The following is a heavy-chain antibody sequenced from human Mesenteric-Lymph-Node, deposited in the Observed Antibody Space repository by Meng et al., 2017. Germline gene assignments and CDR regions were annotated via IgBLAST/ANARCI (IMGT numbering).Heavy chain of an antibody. CDR2: ITDSGGDS. CDR3: AKGRYNYGLSGRAVDI. V-gene: IGHV3-23*01. Sequence: GGSLRLSCTASGFNFDDYGMTWVRQAPGKGLEWVSTITDSGGDSKHADSVEGRFTISRDNSKNTLYLQMNSLRADDTAVYYCAKGRYNYGLSGRAVDIWGQGTMVTVSS. J-gene: IGHJ3*02. CDR1: GFNFDDYG. D-gene: IGHD5-18*01.